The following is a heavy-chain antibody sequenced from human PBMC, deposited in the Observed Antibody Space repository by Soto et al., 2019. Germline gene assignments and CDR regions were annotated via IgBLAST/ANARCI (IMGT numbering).Heavy chain of an antibody. J-gene: IGHJ6*02. CDR3: ARVIGGYDYYYYYGMDV. V-gene: IGHV4-59*01. CDR1: GGSISSYY. CDR2: IYYRGST. D-gene: IGHD5-12*01. Sequence: PSETLSLTCTVSGGSISSYYWSWIRQPPGKGLEWIGYIYYRGSTNYNPSLKSRVTISVATSKNQFSLKLSSVTAADTAMYYCARVIGGYDYYYYYGMDVWGQGTTVTVSS.